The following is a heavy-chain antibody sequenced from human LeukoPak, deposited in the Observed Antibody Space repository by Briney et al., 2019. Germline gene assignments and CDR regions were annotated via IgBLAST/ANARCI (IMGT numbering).Heavy chain of an antibody. V-gene: IGHV4-34*01. CDR2: INHSGST. J-gene: IGHJ4*02. Sequence: SETLSLTCAVYGGSFSGYYWSWIRQPPGKGLEWIGEINHSGSTNYNPSLKSRVTISVDTSKNRFSLKLSSVTAADTAVYYCARRYTYYYGSGSYQLDYWGQGTLVTVSS. CDR1: GGSFSGYY. D-gene: IGHD3-10*01. CDR3: ARRYTYYYGSGSYQLDY.